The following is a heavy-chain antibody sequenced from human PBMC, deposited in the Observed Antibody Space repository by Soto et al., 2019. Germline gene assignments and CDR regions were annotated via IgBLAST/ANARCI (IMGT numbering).Heavy chain of an antibody. J-gene: IGHJ3*01. V-gene: IGHV1-69*01. D-gene: IGHD2-21*02. CDR2: IIAILGKA. Sequence: QVQLVQSGAEVKKPGSSVKVSCKASGGTFSSYAISWVRQAPGQGREWMGGIIAILGKANYAEKFQGRVTRTEDESTSTAYMELSSLRSEDTAVYYCARERGGAIIVGVTGTFDVWGQGTLVTVSS. CDR1: GGTFSSYA. CDR3: ARERGGAIIVGVTGTFDV.